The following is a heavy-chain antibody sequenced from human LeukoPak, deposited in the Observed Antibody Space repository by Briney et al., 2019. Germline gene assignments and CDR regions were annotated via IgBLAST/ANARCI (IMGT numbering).Heavy chain of an antibody. J-gene: IGHJ4*02. CDR1: GFTFSGST. CDR2: IRSKGDNYAT. D-gene: IGHD3-3*01. V-gene: IGHV3-73*01. CDR3: TGNYDFWTGPFDY. Sequence: GGSLRLSCAASGFTFSGSTMHWVRQASGKGLEWVGRIRSKGDNYATEYGASVKGRFTISRDDSKNTVYLQMNSLKTEDTAVYYCTGNYDFWTGPFDYWGQGTLVTVSS.